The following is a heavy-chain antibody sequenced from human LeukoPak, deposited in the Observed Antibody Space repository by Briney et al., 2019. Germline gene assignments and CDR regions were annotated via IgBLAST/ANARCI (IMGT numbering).Heavy chain of an antibody. D-gene: IGHD3-10*01. CDR2: ISYDGSYK. V-gene: IGHV3-30*03. CDR3: ASLRYGSGSYYNDY. Sequence: PGGSLRLSCAASGFTFRSYGMVWVRQTPGKGLEWVAIISYDGSYKYHADSVKGRFTISRDNSKNTLYLQMNSLRAEDTAVYYCASLRYGSGSYYNDYWGQETLVTVSS. J-gene: IGHJ4*02. CDR1: GFTFRSYG.